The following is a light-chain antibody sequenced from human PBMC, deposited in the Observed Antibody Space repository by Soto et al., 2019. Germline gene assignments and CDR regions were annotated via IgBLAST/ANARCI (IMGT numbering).Light chain of an antibody. J-gene: IGKJ1*01. V-gene: IGKV3-15*01. CDR1: QSVGSN. CDR3: QQYTNWVSP. Sequence: SQAAATLAVSNGYRATLSCMASQSVGSNLVWYQQRPGQAPRLLMYDASTRATGIPVRFSGSGSGTEFTLTISILQSEDFTVYYCQQYTNWVSPSGQGT. CDR2: DAS.